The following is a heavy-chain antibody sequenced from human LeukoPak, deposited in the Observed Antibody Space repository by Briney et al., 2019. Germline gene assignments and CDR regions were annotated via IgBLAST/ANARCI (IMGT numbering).Heavy chain of an antibody. Sequence: GGSLRLSCAASGFTFTHHGMNWVRQAPGKGLEWVSGIRADAITTYYADSVKGRFTISRDDSKNRLYLQMNSLRAEDTAIYYCARRAGAYSHPYDYWGQGTLVTVSS. J-gene: IGHJ4*02. D-gene: IGHD4/OR15-4a*01. CDR2: IRADAITT. CDR3: ARRAGAYSHPYDY. V-gene: IGHV3-23*01. CDR1: GFTFTHHG.